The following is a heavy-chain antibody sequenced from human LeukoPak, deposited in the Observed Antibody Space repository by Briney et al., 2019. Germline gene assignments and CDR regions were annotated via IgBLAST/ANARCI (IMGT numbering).Heavy chain of an antibody. J-gene: IGHJ4*02. D-gene: IGHD3-22*01. Sequence: GASVKVSCKASGYTFTSYDINWVRQATGQGLEWMGWMNPNSGNTGYAQKFQGRVTITRNTSISTAYMELSSLRSEDTAVYYCARLGPWYYYDSSGYYHFDYWGQGTLVSVSS. V-gene: IGHV1-8*03. CDR3: ARLGPWYYYDSSGYYHFDY. CDR2: MNPNSGNT. CDR1: GYTFTSYD.